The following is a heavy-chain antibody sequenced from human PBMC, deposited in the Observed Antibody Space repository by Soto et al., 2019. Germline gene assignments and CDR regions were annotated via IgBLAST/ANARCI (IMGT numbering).Heavy chain of an antibody. CDR3: ARDLVPYYYGSGSYPDY. J-gene: IGHJ4*02. CDR2: ISSSSSYI. Sequence: GGSLRLSCAASGFTFSSYSMNWVRQAPGKGLEWVSSISSSSSYIYYADSVKGRFTISRDNAKNSLYLQMNSLRAEDTAVYYCARDLVPYYYGSGSYPDYWGQGTLVTVSS. V-gene: IGHV3-21*01. D-gene: IGHD3-10*01. CDR1: GFTFSSYS.